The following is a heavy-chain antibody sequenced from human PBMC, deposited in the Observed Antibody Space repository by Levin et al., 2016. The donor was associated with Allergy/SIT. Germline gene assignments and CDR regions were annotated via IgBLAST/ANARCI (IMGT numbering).Heavy chain of an antibody. D-gene: IGHD4-11*01. CDR2: IYYSGST. CDR3: ARRRGQTTVDY. V-gene: IGHV4-39*01. J-gene: IGHJ4*02. Sequence: WIRQPPGKGLEWIGSIYYSGSTYYNPSLKSRVTISVDTSKNQFSLKLSSVTAADTAVYYCARRRGQTTVDYWGQGTLVTVSS.